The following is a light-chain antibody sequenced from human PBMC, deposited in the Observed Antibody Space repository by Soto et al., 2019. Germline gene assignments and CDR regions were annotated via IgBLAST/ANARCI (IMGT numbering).Light chain of an antibody. CDR3: QQYGSSPRLT. CDR1: QSVRSSY. CDR2: GAS. Sequence: EIVLTQSPGTLSLSPGERTTLSCRASQSVRSSYLAWYQQKPGQAPRLLIYGASSRATGIPDRFSGSGSGTDFTITISRLEPEDFAVYYCQQYGSSPRLTFGVGTRVEIK. V-gene: IGKV3-20*01. J-gene: IGKJ4*01.